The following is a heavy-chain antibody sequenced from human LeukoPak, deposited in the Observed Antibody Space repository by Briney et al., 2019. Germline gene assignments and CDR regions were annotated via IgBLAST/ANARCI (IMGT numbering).Heavy chain of an antibody. CDR2: ISAYNGNT. CDR1: GYTFTSYG. CDR3: ARDLVPRPPRHEGSGIHVPLY. D-gene: IGHD3-10*01. V-gene: IGHV1-18*01. Sequence: AASVKVSCKASGYTFTSYGISWVRQAPGQGLEWMGWISAYNGNTNFPQKLQGRVTMTTDTSTSTAYMELRSLRSDDTAVYYCARDLVPRPPRHEGSGIHVPLYWGQGTLVTVSS. J-gene: IGHJ4*02.